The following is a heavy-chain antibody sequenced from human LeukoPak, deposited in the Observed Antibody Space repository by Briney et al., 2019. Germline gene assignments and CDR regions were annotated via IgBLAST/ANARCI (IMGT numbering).Heavy chain of an antibody. CDR2: INHSGGT. J-gene: IGHJ6*02. D-gene: IGHD2-15*01. Sequence: SETLSLTCAVYGASFTGYYWSWFRQPPGKGLEWIGEINHSGGTNYNPSLKRRLTISLDTSNNQFSLTLNSVTAADTAVYYCARLLPLQGGDVWGQGTTVTVSS. CDR1: GASFTGYY. V-gene: IGHV4-34*01. CDR3: ARLLPLQGGDV.